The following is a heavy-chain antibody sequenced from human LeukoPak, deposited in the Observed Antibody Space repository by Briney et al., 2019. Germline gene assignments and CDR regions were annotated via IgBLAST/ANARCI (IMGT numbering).Heavy chain of an antibody. CDR3: ARDLGTAGSFYFDY. Sequence: GGSLRLSCVASGFTFSSYGMRWVRQTPGKGLEWVAVICDDGSKKYSADSLKGRFTISRDDSKITLYLQMNSVRAEDTAVYYCARDLGTAGSFYFDYWGQGTLVTVSS. CDR1: GFTFSSYG. J-gene: IGHJ4*02. CDR2: ICDDGSKK. V-gene: IGHV3-33*01. D-gene: IGHD6-19*01.